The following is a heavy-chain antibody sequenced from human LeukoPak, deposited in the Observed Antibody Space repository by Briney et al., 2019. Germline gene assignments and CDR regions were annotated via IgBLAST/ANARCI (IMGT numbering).Heavy chain of an antibody. J-gene: IGHJ4*02. CDR3: ARVGRSSYGAFDY. CDR2: TNPNNGAT. V-gene: IGHV1-2*02. CDR1: GYTFNGYH. Sequence: ASVKVSCKASGYTFNGYHMHWVRQAPGQGLEWMGWTNPNNGATNYAQKFKGRVTMTRDTSTSTAYMELSSLRSDDTAVYYCARVGRSSYGAFDYWGQGTLVTVSS. D-gene: IGHD4-17*01.